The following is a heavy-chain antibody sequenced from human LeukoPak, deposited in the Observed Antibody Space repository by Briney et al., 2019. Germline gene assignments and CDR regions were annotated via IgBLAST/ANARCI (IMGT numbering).Heavy chain of an antibody. V-gene: IGHV3-74*01. Sequence: GGSLRLSCAASEFLFSNYWMHWVRQAPGEGLVWVSRIDSDGSPTTYADSVEGRFTISRDNAKNTLYLQMNSLRAEDTAVYYCARESQQYWSVGALDVWGQGTTVTVSS. D-gene: IGHD2/OR15-2a*01. CDR3: ARESQQYWSVGALDV. J-gene: IGHJ6*02. CDR1: EFLFSNYW. CDR2: IDSDGSPT.